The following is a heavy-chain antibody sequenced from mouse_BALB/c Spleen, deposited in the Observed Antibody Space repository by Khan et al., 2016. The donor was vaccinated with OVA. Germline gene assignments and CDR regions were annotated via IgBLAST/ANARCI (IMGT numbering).Heavy chain of an antibody. V-gene: IGHV3-2*02. CDR2: ISYSGST. D-gene: IGHD1-2*01. CDR1: GYSITSGYG. CDR3: ARTARIKY. J-gene: IGHJ2*01. Sequence: EVQLQESGPGLVKPSQSLSLTCTVTGYSITSGYGWNWIRQFPGNQLEWMGYISYSGSTNYNPSLKSRISITRDTSKNQFFLQVNSVTTEDTAKHYCARTARIKYWGQGTTLTVSA.